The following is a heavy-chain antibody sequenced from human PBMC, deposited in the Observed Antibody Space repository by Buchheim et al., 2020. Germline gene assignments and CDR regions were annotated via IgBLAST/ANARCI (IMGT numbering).Heavy chain of an antibody. CDR3: AKPSAGYSSSSPGGFDY. D-gene: IGHD6-13*01. Sequence: EVQLLESGGGLVQPGGSLRLSCAASGFTFSSYAMSWVRQAPGKGLEWVSAISGSGGSTYYADSVKGRFTISRDNSKNKLYLKMNSLRAEDTAVYYCAKPSAGYSSSSPGGFDYWGQGTL. CDR2: ISGSGGST. J-gene: IGHJ4*02. V-gene: IGHV3-23*01. CDR1: GFTFSSYA.